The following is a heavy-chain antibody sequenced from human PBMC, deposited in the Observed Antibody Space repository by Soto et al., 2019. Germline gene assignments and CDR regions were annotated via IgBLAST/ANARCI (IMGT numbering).Heavy chain of an antibody. V-gene: IGHV3-33*01. CDR2: IWYDGSNK. D-gene: IGHD1-26*01. CDR3: AREPTGATSDGMDV. CDR1: GFTFSSYG. Sequence: VGSLRLSCAASGFTFSSYGMHWVRQAPGKGLEWVAVIWYDGSNKYYADSVKGRFTISRDNSKNTLYLQMNSLRAEDTAVYYCAREPTGATSDGMDVWGQGTTVTVSS. J-gene: IGHJ6*02.